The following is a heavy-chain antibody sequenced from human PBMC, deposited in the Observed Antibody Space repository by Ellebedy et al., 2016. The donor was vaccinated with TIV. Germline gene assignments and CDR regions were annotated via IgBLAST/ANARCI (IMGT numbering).Heavy chain of an antibody. CDR1: GFTFSSYA. CDR2: ISGSGGST. Sequence: GGSLRLXCAASGFTFSSYAMSWVRQAPGKGLEWVSAISGSGGSTYYADSVKGRFTISRDNSKNTLYLQMNSLRAEDTAVYYCAKDREVGATRGSQYFDYWGQGTLVTVSS. J-gene: IGHJ4*02. V-gene: IGHV3-23*01. CDR3: AKDREVGATRGSQYFDY. D-gene: IGHD1-26*01.